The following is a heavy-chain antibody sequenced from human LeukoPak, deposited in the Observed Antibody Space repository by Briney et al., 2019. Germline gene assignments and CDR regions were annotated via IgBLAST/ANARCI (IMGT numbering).Heavy chain of an antibody. J-gene: IGHJ2*01. V-gene: IGHV3-21*01. CDR3: ARDPGYCTNGVCRYWYFDL. CDR1: GFTFSSYW. D-gene: IGHD2-8*01. Sequence: GGSLRLSCAASGFTFSSYWMSWVRQAPGKGLEWVSSISSSSSYIYYADSVKGRFTISRDNAKNSLYLQMNSLRAEDTAVYYCARDPGYCTNGVCRYWYFDLWGRGTLVTVSS. CDR2: ISSSSSYI.